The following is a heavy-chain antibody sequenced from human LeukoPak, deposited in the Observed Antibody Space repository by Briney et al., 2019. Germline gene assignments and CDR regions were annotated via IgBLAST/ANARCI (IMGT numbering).Heavy chain of an antibody. CDR2: IYYSGST. Sequence: SETLSLTCTVSGGSISSSSYYWGWIRQPPGKGLEWIGSIYYSGSTYYNPSLKSRVTISVDTSKNQFSLKLSSVTAADTAVYYCARSKYYDFWSGYRNPYYMDVWGKGTTVTVSS. J-gene: IGHJ6*03. D-gene: IGHD3-3*01. CDR3: ARSKYYDFWSGYRNPYYMDV. V-gene: IGHV4-39*07. CDR1: GGSISSSSYY.